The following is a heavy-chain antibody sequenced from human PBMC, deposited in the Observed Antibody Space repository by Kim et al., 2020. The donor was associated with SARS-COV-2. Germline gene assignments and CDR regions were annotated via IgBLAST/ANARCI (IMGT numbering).Heavy chain of an antibody. CDR3: AKRAGHTQYYFDF. CDR2: AGASYGAT. J-gene: IGHJ4*02. CDR1: GFTFSSYA. D-gene: IGHD6-13*01. V-gene: IGHV3-23*01. Sequence: GGSLRLSCAASGFTFSSYAMSWVRQAPAKGLEWVSTAGASYGATVYPDSVKGRFTVSRDNSKKMLYLQMNSLRAEDTAVYYCAKRAGHTQYYFDFWGQGTLVTVSS.